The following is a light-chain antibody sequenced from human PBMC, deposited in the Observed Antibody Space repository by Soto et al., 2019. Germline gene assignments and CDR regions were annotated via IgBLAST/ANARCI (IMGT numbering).Light chain of an antibody. V-gene: IGKV1-5*01. CDR3: QQYQTYSRT. CDR1: QSINTW. J-gene: IGKJ1*01. CDR2: DVS. Sequence: DIKMTQSPSTVSASVGGRITITCRASQSINTWLAWYRQRPGEAPQLLIYDVSTLAMGVPARFSGSGSGTDFTLSISRLQADDFATFYCQQYQTYSRTFGQGTKVEVK.